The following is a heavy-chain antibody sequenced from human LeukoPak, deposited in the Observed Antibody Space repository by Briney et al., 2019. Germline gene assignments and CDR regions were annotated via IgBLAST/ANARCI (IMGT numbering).Heavy chain of an antibody. D-gene: IGHD5-18*01. J-gene: IGHJ4*02. V-gene: IGHV4-59*01. Sequence: SETLSLTCTVSGGSISSYYWSWIRQPPGKGLEWIGYIYYSGSTNYNPSLKSRVTISVDTSKNQFSLKLSSVTAADTAVYYCAREVVGNTAMVEYYFDYWGQGTLVTVSS. CDR3: AREVVGNTAMVEYYFDY. CDR2: IYYSGST. CDR1: GGSISSYY.